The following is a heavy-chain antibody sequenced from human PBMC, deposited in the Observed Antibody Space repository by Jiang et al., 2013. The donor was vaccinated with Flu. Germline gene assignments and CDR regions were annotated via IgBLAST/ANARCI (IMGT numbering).Heavy chain of an antibody. CDR1: GFTFNSYG. Sequence: GGGVVQPGRSLRLSCAASGFTFNSYGMHWVRQAPGKGLEWVAIIWYDGSNKYYADSVKGRFTISRDNSKNTLYLQMNSLRAEDTAVYYCARSLSQYCSSTSCYALDAFDIWGQGTMVTVSS. CDR3: ARSLSQYCSSTSCYALDAFDI. D-gene: IGHD2-2*01. J-gene: IGHJ3*02. V-gene: IGHV3-33*01. CDR2: IWYDGSNK.